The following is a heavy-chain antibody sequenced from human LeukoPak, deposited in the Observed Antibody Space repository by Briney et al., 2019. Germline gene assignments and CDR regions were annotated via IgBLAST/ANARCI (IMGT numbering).Heavy chain of an antibody. CDR1: GFTFSSYS. D-gene: IGHD2-8*01. Sequence: GGSLRLSCAASGFTFSSYSMNWVRQAPGKGLEWVSSISSSSSYIYYADSVKGRFTISRDNAKNSLYLQMNSLRAEDTAVYYCARDSVEGYCTNGVCYPSDMDVRGKGTTVTVSS. CDR3: ARDSVEGYCTNGVCYPSDMDV. J-gene: IGHJ6*03. V-gene: IGHV3-21*01. CDR2: ISSSSSYI.